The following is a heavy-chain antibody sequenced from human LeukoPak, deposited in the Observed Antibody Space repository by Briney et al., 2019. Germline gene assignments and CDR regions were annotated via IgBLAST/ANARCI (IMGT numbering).Heavy chain of an antibody. CDR2: INPSGGST. D-gene: IGHD1-14*01. V-gene: IGHV1-46*01. J-gene: IGHJ4*02. CDR3: ATETEH. CDR1: GYSFTSYY. Sequence: ASVKVSCKASGYSFTSYYIHWVRQAPGQGLEWMGIINPSGGSTRYAQKFQGRVTMTRDTSTSTVYMELNRLTSEDTAVYYCATETEHWGQGTLVTVSS.